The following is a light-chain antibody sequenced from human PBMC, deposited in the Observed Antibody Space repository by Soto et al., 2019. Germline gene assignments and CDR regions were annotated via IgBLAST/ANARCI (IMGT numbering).Light chain of an antibody. Sequence: QSALTQPASVSGSLGQSITISCTGTSSDVGAYNYVSWYQHHPGTAPKLMIYELTTRPSGVSIRFSGSKSANTASLTISGLRAGDEADYYCSSGTTRRTVIFGGGTKVTV. CDR3: SSGTTRRTVI. CDR1: SSDVGAYNY. CDR2: ELT. J-gene: IGLJ2*01. V-gene: IGLV2-14*01.